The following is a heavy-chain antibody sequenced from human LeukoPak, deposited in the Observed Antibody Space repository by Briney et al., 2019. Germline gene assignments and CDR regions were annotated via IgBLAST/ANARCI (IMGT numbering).Heavy chain of an antibody. J-gene: IGHJ6*03. D-gene: IGHD6-13*01. V-gene: IGHV1-69*06. CDR1: GGTFSSYA. CDR2: IIPIFGTA. CDR3: ARLYSSILVRRTLVNYYYMDV. Sequence: SVKVSCKASGGTFSSYAISWVRQAPGQGLEWMGGIIPIFGTANYAQKFQGRVTITADKSTSTAYMELSSLRSEDTAVYYCARLYSSILVRRTLVNYYYMDVWGKGTTVTVSS.